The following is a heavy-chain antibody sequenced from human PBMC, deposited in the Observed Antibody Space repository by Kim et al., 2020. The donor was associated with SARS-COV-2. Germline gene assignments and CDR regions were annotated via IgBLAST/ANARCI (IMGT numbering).Heavy chain of an antibody. CDR3: AKAQDSSGYYVFGSSFD. D-gene: IGHD3-22*01. Sequence: GGSLRLSCAASGFTFSSYGMHWVRQAPGKGLEWVAVISYDGSNKYYADSVKGRFTISRDNSKNTLYLQMNSLRAEDTAVYYCAKAQDSSGYYVFGSSFD. J-gene: IGHJ4*01. V-gene: IGHV3-30*18. CDR2: ISYDGSNK. CDR1: GFTFSSYG.